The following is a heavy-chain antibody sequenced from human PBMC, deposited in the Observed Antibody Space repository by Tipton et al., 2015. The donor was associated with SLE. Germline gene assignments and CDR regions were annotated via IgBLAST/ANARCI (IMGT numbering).Heavy chain of an antibody. CDR3: ARGDGTAGVDY. Sequence: WIGYIYYSGSTYYNPSLKNRVTISVDTSKNQFSLKLSSVTAADTAVYYCARGDGTAGVDYWGQGTLVTVSS. V-gene: IGHV4-30-4*07. D-gene: IGHD6-13*01. J-gene: IGHJ4*02. CDR2: IYYSGST.